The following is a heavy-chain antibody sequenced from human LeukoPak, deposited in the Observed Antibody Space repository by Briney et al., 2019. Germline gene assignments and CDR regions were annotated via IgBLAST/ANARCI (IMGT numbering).Heavy chain of an antibody. V-gene: IGHV1-2*02. D-gene: IGHD3-22*01. CDR1: GYTFTGYH. J-gene: IGHJ4*02. Sequence: ASVKVSCKASGYTFTGYHMHWVRQAPGQGLEWMGWINPNSGGTNYARKFQGRATMTRDTSISTAYMELSRLRSDDTAVYYCARGDRIVVVTPSDYWGQGTLVTVSS. CDR3: ARGDRIVVVTPSDY. CDR2: INPNSGGT.